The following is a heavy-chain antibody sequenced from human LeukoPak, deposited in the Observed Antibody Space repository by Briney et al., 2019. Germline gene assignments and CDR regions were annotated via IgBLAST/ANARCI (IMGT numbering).Heavy chain of an antibody. CDR2: VNHSGRT. CDR1: GGSFSGYY. J-gene: IGHJ4*02. Sequence: PSETLSLTCAVYGGSFSGYYWSWIRQPPGKGLEWIGEVNHSGRTNYNPSLKSRVTISVDTSKNQFSLKLSSVTAADTAVYYCARGSRIAARRQGFDYWGQGTLVTVSS. CDR3: ARGSRIAARRQGFDY. V-gene: IGHV4-34*01. D-gene: IGHD6-6*01.